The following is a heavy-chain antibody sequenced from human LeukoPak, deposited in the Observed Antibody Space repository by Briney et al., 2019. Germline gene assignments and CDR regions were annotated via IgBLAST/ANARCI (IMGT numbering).Heavy chain of an antibody. CDR2: INPNSGGT. J-gene: IGHJ4*02. Sequence: GASVKVSCKASGYTFTSYDINWVRQAPGQGLEWMGWINPNSGGTNYAQKFQGRVTMTRDTSISTAYMELSRLRSDDTAVYYCARGGSSGWYGDYWGQGTLVTVSS. CDR1: GYTFTSYD. CDR3: ARGGSSGWYGDY. D-gene: IGHD6-19*01. V-gene: IGHV1-2*02.